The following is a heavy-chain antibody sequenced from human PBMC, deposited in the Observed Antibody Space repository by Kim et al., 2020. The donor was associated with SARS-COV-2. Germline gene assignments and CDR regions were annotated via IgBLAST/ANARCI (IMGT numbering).Heavy chain of an antibody. CDR1: GGSFTSSHW. V-gene: IGHV4-4*02. Sequence: SETLSLTCAVSGGSFTSSHWWSWVRQPPGRGLEFLGEVYHTGSTKYNPSLNNRLTISLDKSKNQFSLTLTSVTAADTAIYYCARGLPGYMRWSWFFDYWGQGTLVTVSS. CDR3: ARGLPGYMRWSWFFDY. J-gene: IGHJ4*02. D-gene: IGHD3-16*02. CDR2: VYHTGST.